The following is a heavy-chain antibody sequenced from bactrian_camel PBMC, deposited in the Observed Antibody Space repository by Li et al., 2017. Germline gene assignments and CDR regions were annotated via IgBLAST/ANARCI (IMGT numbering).Heavy chain of an antibody. CDR2: IDKSGSP. Sequence: VQLVESGGGSVQPGGSLTLSCAVSGDTVSTLCVAWFRQAPGKEREGVAAIDKSGSPTYTYSVMGRFTISADNVKNTLYLQMNNLKPEDTAMYYCAAGNVNLQLARHYSYWGQGTQVTVS. J-gene: IGHJ4*01. CDR1: GDTVSTLC. V-gene: IGHV3S53*01. CDR3: AAGNVNLQLARHYSY. D-gene: IGHD7*01.